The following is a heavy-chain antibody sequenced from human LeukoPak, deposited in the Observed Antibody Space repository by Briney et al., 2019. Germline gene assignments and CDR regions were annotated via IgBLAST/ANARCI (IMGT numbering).Heavy chain of an antibody. CDR1: GFTFSIYG. CDR2: IRYDGSDK. D-gene: IGHD1-26*01. Sequence: PGGSLRLSCVASGFTFSIYGMHWVRRAPGKGLEWVAFIRYDGSDKYYAESVKGRFTISRDNSRNTLYLLMNSLRAEDTAVYYCAKALSGSPPKPFDYWGQGTLVTVSS. V-gene: IGHV3-30*02. CDR3: AKALSGSPPKPFDY. J-gene: IGHJ4*02.